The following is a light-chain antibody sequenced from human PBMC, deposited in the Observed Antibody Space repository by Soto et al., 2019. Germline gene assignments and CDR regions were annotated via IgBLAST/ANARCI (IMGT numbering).Light chain of an antibody. J-gene: IGKJ4*01. CDR3: QQYKSLPLT. CDR2: DAS. V-gene: IGKV1-33*01. CDR1: QDINNY. Sequence: DIQMTQSPSSLSASVGDRVTITCQASQDINNYLNWYQQKPGKAPKLLIYDASSLETGVPSRFSGSGSGTDFTLTITSLQAEDVAIYYCQQYKSLPLTFGGGTKVEIK.